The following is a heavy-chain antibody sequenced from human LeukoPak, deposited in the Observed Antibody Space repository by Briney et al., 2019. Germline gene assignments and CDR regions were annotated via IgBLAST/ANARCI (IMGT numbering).Heavy chain of an antibody. D-gene: IGHD2-2*01. CDR1: GYTFTSYY. CDR3: AIYCSRTSCYREAFDI. V-gene: IGHV1-46*03. Sequence: ASVKVSCKASGYTFTSYYMHWVRQAPGQGLEWMGIINPSGGSTSYAQKFQGRVTMTRDTSTSTVYMELSSLRSEDTAVYYCAIYCSRTSCYREAFDIWGQGTMVTVSS. CDR2: INPSGGST. J-gene: IGHJ3*02.